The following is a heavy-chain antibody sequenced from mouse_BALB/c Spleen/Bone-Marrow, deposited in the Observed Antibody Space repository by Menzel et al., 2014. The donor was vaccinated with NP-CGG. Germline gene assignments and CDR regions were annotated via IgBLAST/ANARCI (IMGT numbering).Heavy chain of an antibody. CDR3: ARGMISGYFDV. V-gene: IGHV1S135*01. CDR2: IDPYNGGT. J-gene: IGHJ1*01. Sequence: EVQLQQSGPELGKPGASVKISCKASGYSFTGYNMYWVKQSHRKSLEWIGYIDPYNGGTSYNQKSKGEATLTVDKSSSTAYMHLNSLTSEDSAIYYCARGMISGYFDVWGAGTTVTVSS. CDR1: GYSFTGYN. D-gene: IGHD2-4*01.